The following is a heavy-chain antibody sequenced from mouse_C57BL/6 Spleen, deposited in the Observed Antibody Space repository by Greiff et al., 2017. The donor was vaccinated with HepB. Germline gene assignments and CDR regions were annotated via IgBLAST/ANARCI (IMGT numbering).Heavy chain of an antibody. D-gene: IGHD1-1*02. CDR2: IDPSDSYT. CDR1: GYTFTSYW. CDR3: ARRINGSYPHDCAMDY. V-gene: IGHV1-69*01. Sequence: QVQLQQPGAELVMPGASVKLSCKASGYTFTSYWMHWVKQRPGQGLEWIGEIDPSDSYTNYNQKFKGKSTLTVDKSSSTAYMQLSSLTSEDSAVYYWARRINGSYPHDCAMDYWGQGTSVTVSS. J-gene: IGHJ4*01.